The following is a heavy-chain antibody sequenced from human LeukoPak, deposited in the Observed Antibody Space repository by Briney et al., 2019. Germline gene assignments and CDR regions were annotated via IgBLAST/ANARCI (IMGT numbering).Heavy chain of an antibody. CDR2: ISSSGSTI. J-gene: IGHJ6*03. V-gene: IGHV3-48*02. CDR3: AKPSGYYYYYVDV. CDR1: GFTFSSYW. D-gene: IGHD3-22*01. Sequence: GGSLRLSCAASGFTFSSYWMNWVRQAPGKGLEWVSYISSSGSTIYYADSVKGRFTISRDNAKNSLYLQMNSLRDEDTAVYYCAKPSGYYYYYVDVWGKGTTVTVSS.